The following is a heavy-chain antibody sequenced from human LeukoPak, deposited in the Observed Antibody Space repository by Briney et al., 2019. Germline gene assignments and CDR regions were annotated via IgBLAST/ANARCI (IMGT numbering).Heavy chain of an antibody. CDR2: INYSGST. V-gene: IGHV4-59*01. Sequence: SETLSLTCTASGCSFSSYYWSWIRQPPGRGLEWIGNINYSGSTNYNPSLKSRVTISVDTSKNQFSLKLSSVTAADTAVYYCARTWYSSSWYRDNWFDPWGQGTRVTVSS. D-gene: IGHD6-13*01. J-gene: IGHJ5*02. CDR3: ARTWYSSSWYRDNWFDP. CDR1: GCSFSSYY.